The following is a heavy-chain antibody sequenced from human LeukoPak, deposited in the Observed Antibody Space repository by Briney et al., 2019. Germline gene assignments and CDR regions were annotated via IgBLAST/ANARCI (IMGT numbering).Heavy chain of an antibody. CDR1: EFTFSSYG. J-gene: IGHJ3*02. Sequence: PGRSLRLSCAASEFTFSSYGMHWVRQAPGKGLEWVAVISYDGNNKYYADSVKGRFTISRDNSKNTLYLQMNSLRAEDTAVYYCAKDLVRGVIVDAFDIWGQGTMVTVSS. D-gene: IGHD3-10*01. CDR3: AKDLVRGVIVDAFDI. V-gene: IGHV3-30*18. CDR2: ISYDGNNK.